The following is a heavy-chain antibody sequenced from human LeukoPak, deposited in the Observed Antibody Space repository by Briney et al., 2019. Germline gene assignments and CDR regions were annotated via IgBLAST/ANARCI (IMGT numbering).Heavy chain of an antibody. V-gene: IGHV3-23*01. CDR3: AIYGSGSYFEY. J-gene: IGHJ4*02. CDR2: ISGSGGST. D-gene: IGHD3-10*01. CDR1: GFTFSSYA. Sequence: GGSPRLSCAASGFTFSSYAMTWVRQAPGKGLEWVSAISGSGGSTYYADSVKGRFTISRDNSKNTLYPQMNSLRAEDTGVYYCAIYGSGSYFEYWGQGTLVTVSS.